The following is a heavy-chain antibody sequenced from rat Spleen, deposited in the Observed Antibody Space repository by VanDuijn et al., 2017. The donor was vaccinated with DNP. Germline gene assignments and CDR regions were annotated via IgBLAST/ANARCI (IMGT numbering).Heavy chain of an antibody. CDR2: INYEGSNT. D-gene: IGHD1-4*01. Sequence: EVQLVESGGGLVQPGRSLKLSCAASGFTFRDHNMAWVRQAPKKGLEWVATINYEGSNTYYRDSVRGRFTISRDNAKSTLYLQMERLRSEDTATYYCASRPPPTRGPFDYWGQGVLVTVSS. CDR3: ASRPPPTRGPFDY. V-gene: IGHV5-7*01. J-gene: IGHJ2*01. CDR1: GFTFRDHN.